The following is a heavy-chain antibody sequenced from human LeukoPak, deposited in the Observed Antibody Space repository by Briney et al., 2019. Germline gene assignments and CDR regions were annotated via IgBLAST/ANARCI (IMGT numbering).Heavy chain of an antibody. D-gene: IGHD1-26*01. J-gene: IGHJ6*03. V-gene: IGHV4-38-2*02. Sequence: SETLSLTCTVSGYSISSGYYWGWIRQPPGKGLEWIGTIYRSGSTYSNPSLRGRVTISVDTSKNQFSLKLSSVTAADTAVYYCARTGAGYYYYYTDVWGKGTTVTVSS. CDR2: IYRSGST. CDR1: GYSISSGYY. CDR3: ARTGAGYYYYYTDV.